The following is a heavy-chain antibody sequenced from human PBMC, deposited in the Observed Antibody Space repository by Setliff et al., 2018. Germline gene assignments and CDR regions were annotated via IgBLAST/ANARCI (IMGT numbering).Heavy chain of an antibody. Sequence: PGGSLRLSCAASGFTFSSYWMSWVRQAPGKGLEWVANIKQDGSEKYYVDSVKGRFTISRDNAKNSLYLQMNSLRAEDTAVYYCARDHVYGSQYYYSTTVWTSGAKGPRSPSP. D-gene: IGHD3-10*01. J-gene: IGHJ6*02. CDR2: IKQDGSEK. V-gene: IGHV3-7*01. CDR3: ARDHVYGSQYYYSTTVWTS. CDR1: GFTFSSYW.